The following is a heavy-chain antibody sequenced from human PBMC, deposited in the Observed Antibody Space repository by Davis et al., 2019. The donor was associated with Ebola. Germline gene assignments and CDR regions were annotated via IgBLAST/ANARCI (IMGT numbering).Heavy chain of an antibody. J-gene: IGHJ4*02. CDR2: IFPDDSDA. CDR3: ARGTDGYNPGGYFDS. Sequence: GESLKISCKGSGYGFTNYWIGWVRQMPGKGLEWMGFIFPDDSDATYSPSFQGQVTFSADKSISTAYLQWSSLKASDTAMYYCARGTDGYNPGGYFDSWGQGTLVTVSS. CDR1: GYGFTNYW. D-gene: IGHD5-24*01. V-gene: IGHV5-51*01.